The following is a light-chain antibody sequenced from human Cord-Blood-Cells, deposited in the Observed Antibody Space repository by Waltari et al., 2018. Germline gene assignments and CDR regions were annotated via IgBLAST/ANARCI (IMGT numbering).Light chain of an antibody. V-gene: IGKV3-11*01. CDR2: DAS. Sequence: EIVLTQSPATLSLSPGERATLSCRASQSVSSYLAWYQQKPGQAPRLLIYDASNRATGIPARFSGSGSGTDFTLTISSLEPEDFAVYYCQQRSNWPFTLGPGTKVDIE. CDR1: QSVSSY. J-gene: IGKJ3*01. CDR3: QQRSNWPFT.